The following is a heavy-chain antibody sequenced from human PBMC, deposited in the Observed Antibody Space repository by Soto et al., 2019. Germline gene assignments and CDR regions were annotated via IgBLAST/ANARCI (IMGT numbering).Heavy chain of an antibody. D-gene: IGHD2-2*03. J-gene: IGHJ6*02. V-gene: IGHV1-3*01. Sequence: QVQLVQSGAEVKKPGASVKVSCKASGYTFTSYAMHWVRQAPRQRLEWMGWINAGNGNTKFSQKFQRRVTITRDTSASTDDMKLSSLRSEDTAVYYCASKSTDGYCSSTSCSIDSYGRAVCGQGTTVTVSS. CDR2: INAGNGNT. CDR3: ASKSTDGYCSSTSCSIDSYGRAV. CDR1: GYTFTSYA.